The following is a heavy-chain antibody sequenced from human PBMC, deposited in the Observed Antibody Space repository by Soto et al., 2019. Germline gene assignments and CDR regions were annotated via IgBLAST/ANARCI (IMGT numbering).Heavy chain of an antibody. CDR1: GDSFNDYY. J-gene: IGHJ6*03. Sequence: QVPLVQSGAEVRKPGASVTVSCRSSGDSFNDYYIHWVRQAPGQGFEWMGWINPNGGVTKYAQKFQGWVSMTRDTSIRTVYMQLSRLRSADTAVYYCARESGGATATLDYYYFDMDVWGTGTTVTVSS. V-gene: IGHV1-2*04. CDR2: INPNGGVT. D-gene: IGHD5-12*01. CDR3: ARESGGATATLDYYYFDMDV.